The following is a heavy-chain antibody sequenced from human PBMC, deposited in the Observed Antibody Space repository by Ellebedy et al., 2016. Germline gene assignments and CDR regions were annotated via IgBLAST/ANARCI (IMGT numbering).Heavy chain of an antibody. CDR3: ARETDGGSYGSDY. CDR1: GYTFTSYD. Sequence: ASVKVSCKASGYTFTSYDINWVRQATGQGLEWMGWMNPNSGNTGYAQKLQGRVTMTTDTSTSTAYMDLRSLRSDDTAVYYCARETDGGSYGSDYWGQGTLVTVSS. D-gene: IGHD5-18*01. CDR2: MNPNSGNT. J-gene: IGHJ4*02. V-gene: IGHV1-8*01.